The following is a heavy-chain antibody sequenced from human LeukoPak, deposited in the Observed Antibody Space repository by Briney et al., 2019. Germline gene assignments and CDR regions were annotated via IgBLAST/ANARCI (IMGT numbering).Heavy chain of an antibody. Sequence: GGSLRLSCAASGFTFGNYAMHWVRQAPGKGLEWVAVISYDGSNKYYADSVKGRFTISRGNSKNTLYLQMNSLRAEDTAVYYCARDYTAMVMSAPGYWGQGTLVTVSS. CDR3: ARDYTAMVMSAPGY. CDR2: ISYDGSNK. V-gene: IGHV3-30-3*01. D-gene: IGHD5-18*01. J-gene: IGHJ4*02. CDR1: GFTFGNYA.